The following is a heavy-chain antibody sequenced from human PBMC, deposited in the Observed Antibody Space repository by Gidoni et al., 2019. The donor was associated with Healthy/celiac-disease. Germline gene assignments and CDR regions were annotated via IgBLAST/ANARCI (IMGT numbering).Heavy chain of an antibody. V-gene: IGHV3-48*03. CDR1: GFTFSSYE. J-gene: IGHJ2*01. D-gene: IGHD5-18*01. CDR3: ASDFRGYSALPKRNWYFDL. Sequence: EVQLVESGGGLVQPGGSLRLSCPASGFTFSSYEMNWVRQAPGKGLEWVSYISSSGSTIYYADSVKGRFTISRDNAKNSLYLQMNSLRAEDTAVYYCASDFRGYSALPKRNWYFDLWGRGTLVTVSS. CDR2: ISSSGSTI.